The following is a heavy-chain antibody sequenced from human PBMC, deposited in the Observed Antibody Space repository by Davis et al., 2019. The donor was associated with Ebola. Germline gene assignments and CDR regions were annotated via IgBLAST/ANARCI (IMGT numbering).Heavy chain of an antibody. V-gene: IGHV4-39*07. D-gene: IGHD5-12*01. Sequence: MPSETLSLTCTVSGGSISSSSYYWGWIRQPPGKGLEWIGEINHSGSTNYNPSLKSRVTISVDTSKSQFSLKLSSVTAADTAVYYCARGLGYSGYPFDYWGQGTLVTVSS. CDR2: INHSGST. CDR3: ARGLGYSGYPFDY. CDR1: GGSISSSSYY. J-gene: IGHJ4*02.